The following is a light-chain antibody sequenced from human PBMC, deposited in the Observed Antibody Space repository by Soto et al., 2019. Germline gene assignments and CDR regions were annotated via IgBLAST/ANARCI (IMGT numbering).Light chain of an antibody. V-gene: IGKV3-15*01. CDR1: QSVSRD. J-gene: IGKJ1*01. CDR2: GAS. CDR3: QQYTNWPPWT. Sequence: EIVMTQSPATLSVCPGERATLSCRASQSVSRDLAWYQQKPGQAPRLLIYGASTRAAGIPARFSGSGSGTEFTLTISSLQSEDFAVYYCQQYTNWPPWTFGRGTKVDIK.